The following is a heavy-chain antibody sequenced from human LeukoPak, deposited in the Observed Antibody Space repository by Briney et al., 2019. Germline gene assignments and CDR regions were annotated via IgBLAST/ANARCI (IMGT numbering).Heavy chain of an antibody. CDR1: GYTFTIYY. D-gene: IGHD3-22*01. CDR3: ARGAEGRTYYYDSSGYFS. V-gene: IGHV1-46*01. CDR2: INPSGGST. Sequence: ASVKVSCKASGYTFTIYYMHWVRQAPGQGLEWMGIINPSGGSTSYAQKFQGRVTMTRDTSTSTVYMELSSLRSEDTAVYYCARGAEGRTYYYDSSGYFSWGQGTLVTVSS. J-gene: IGHJ5*02.